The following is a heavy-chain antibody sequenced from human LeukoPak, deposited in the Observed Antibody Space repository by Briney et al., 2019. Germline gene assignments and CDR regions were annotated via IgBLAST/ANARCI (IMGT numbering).Heavy chain of an antibody. J-gene: IGHJ3*02. CDR2: IYHSGST. Sequence: SETLSLTCAVSGYSISRGYYWGWIRQPPGKGLEWIGSIYHSGSTYYNPSLKSRVTISVDTSKNQFSVKLSSVTPADTAVYYCGRRYCTNRICYEDAFDIWGQGTMVTVSS. CDR1: GYSISRGYY. CDR3: GRRYCTNRICYEDAFDI. V-gene: IGHV4-38-2*01. D-gene: IGHD2-8*01.